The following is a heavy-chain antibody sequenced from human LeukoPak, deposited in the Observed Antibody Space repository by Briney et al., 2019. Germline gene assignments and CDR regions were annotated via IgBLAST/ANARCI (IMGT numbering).Heavy chain of an antibody. CDR1: GFTVSNTY. CDR2: IYSGGST. J-gene: IGHJ4*02. V-gene: IGHV3-53*01. D-gene: IGHD6-19*01. Sequence: GGSLRLSCAASGFTVSNTYVSWVRQAPGRGLEWLSVIYSGGSTYYPDSVKGRFTLSRDNSKNTLYLQMNSLRAEDTAVYYCAREVISSGWISGFDYWGQGTLVTVSS. CDR3: AREVISSGWISGFDY.